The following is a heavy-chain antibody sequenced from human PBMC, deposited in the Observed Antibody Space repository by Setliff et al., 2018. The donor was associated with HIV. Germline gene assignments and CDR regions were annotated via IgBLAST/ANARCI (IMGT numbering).Heavy chain of an antibody. D-gene: IGHD5-12*01. CDR3: ARRVSYATSGYSLGY. Sequence: ASVKVSCKASGYTFTGYYMHWVRQAPGQGLEWMGWINPDSGGTNLAQKFLGRVTLTRDTSISTAYMELTSLRSEDTAVYFCARRVSYATSGYSLGYWGQGTLVTVSS. CDR1: GYTFTGYY. CDR2: INPDSGGT. V-gene: IGHV1-2*02. J-gene: IGHJ4*02.